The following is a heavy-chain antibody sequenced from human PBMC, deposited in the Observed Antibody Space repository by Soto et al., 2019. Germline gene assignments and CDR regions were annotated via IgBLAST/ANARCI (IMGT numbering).Heavy chain of an antibody. CDR1: GFILSGYG. J-gene: IGHJ4*02. V-gene: IGHV3-73*02. CDR3: TSGCYGGHSVCS. D-gene: IGHD3-10*01. Sequence: EVQLVESGGGLVQPGGSLKLSCAASGFILSGYGLHWVRQASGKGLEWIGRVRNKANKDAAEFGTSVRGRFTIFRDDSKNTAYLQMNSLTTADTAVYYCTSGCYGGHSVCSGGQGTLVTVAS. CDR2: VRNKANKDAA.